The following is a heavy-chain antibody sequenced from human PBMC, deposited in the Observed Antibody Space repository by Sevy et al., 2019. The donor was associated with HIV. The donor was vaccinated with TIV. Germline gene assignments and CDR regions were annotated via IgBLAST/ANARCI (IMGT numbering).Heavy chain of an antibody. CDR1: GFTFSSYS. V-gene: IGHV3-21*01. Sequence: GGSLRLSCAASGFTFSSYSMNWVRQAPGKGLERVSSISSSSSYIYYADSVKGRLTISRDNAKNSLYLKMNSLRAEDTAEYYCATYHLHPILLLHHPYHYYYMDVCGNGTTVTFSS. D-gene: IGHD1-26*01. J-gene: IGHJ6*03. CDR2: ISSSSSYI. CDR3: ATYHLHPILLLHHPYHYYYMDV.